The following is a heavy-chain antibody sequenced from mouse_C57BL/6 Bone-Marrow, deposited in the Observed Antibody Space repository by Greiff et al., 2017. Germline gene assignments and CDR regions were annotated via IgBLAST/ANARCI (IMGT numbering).Heavy chain of an antibody. D-gene: IGHD2-10*02. V-gene: IGHV5-6*01. CDR1: GFTFSSYG. CDR2: ISSGGSYT. CDR3: ARRGYGNYWFAY. Sequence: EVHLVESGGDLVKPGGSLKLSCAASGFTFSSYGMSWVRQTPDKRLEWVATISSGGSYTYYPDSVQGRFTISRDNAKNTLYLQMSSLKSEDTAMYYCARRGYGNYWFAYWGQGTLVTVSA. J-gene: IGHJ3*01.